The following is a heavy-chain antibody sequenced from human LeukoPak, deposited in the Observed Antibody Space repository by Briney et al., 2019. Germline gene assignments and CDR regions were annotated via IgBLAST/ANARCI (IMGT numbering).Heavy chain of an antibody. CDR2: ISGSGGST. Sequence: GGSLRLSCAASGFTFSSYAMSWVRQAPGKGLEWVSAISGSGGSTYYADSVKGRFTIPRDNSKNTLYLQMNSLRAEDTAVYYCAKGVYYDSSGYHRDYWGQGTLVTVSS. CDR1: GFTFSSYA. D-gene: IGHD3-22*01. J-gene: IGHJ4*02. V-gene: IGHV3-23*01. CDR3: AKGVYYDSSGYHRDY.